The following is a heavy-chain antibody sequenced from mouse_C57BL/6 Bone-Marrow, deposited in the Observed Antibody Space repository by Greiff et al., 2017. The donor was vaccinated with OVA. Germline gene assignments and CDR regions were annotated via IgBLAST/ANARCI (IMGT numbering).Heavy chain of an antibody. Sequence: QVQLKQSGPELVKPGASVKLSCKASGYTFTSYDINWVKQRPGPGLEWIGWIYPRDGSTKYKEKFKGKATLTVDTSSGTAYMELHSLTSEDSAVYFCAREGITTVVYWYFDVWGTGTTVTVSS. D-gene: IGHD1-1*01. V-gene: IGHV1-85*01. CDR1: GYTFTSYD. CDR2: IYPRDGST. J-gene: IGHJ1*03. CDR3: AREGITTVVYWYFDV.